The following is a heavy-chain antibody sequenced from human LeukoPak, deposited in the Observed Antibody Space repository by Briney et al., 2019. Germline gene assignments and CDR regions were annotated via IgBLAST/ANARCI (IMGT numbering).Heavy chain of an antibody. D-gene: IGHD3-22*01. CDR2: ISSSGSTI. J-gene: IGHJ3*02. V-gene: IGHV3-11*04. Sequence: PGGSLRLSCAASGFTFSDYYMSWIRQAPGKGVEWGSYISSSGSTIYYADSVKGRFTISRDNAKNSLYLQMNSLRAEDTAVYYCARVGFLTGFYDSSGYRVDAFDIWGQGTMVTVSS. CDR3: ARVGFLTGFYDSSGYRVDAFDI. CDR1: GFTFSDYY.